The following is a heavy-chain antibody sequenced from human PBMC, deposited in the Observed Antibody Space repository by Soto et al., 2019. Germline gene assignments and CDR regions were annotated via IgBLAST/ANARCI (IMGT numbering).Heavy chain of an antibody. V-gene: IGHV4-4*07. CDR2: IWTSGSA. Sequence: SLTCSVSGGSISDYYWNCIRQPAGKGLEWIGRIWTSGSANYNPSLKSRVTMSADTSKNQFSLKLTSVTAADSAMYYCARDHPTYYDFWSGYNFEYWGQGIMVTVSS. J-gene: IGHJ4*02. CDR3: ARDHPTYYDFWSGYNFEY. D-gene: IGHD3-3*01. CDR1: GGSISDYY.